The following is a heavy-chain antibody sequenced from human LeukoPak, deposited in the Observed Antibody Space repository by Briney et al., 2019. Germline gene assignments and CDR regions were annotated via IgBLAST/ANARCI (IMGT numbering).Heavy chain of an antibody. CDR2: ISGGGVST. V-gene: IGHV3-23*01. Sequence: GGSLRLSCAASGFTFSSFPMSWVRQAPGKGLEWVSVISGGGVSTYYADSVKGRFTISRDNSKNTLYLQMNSLRAEDTAVYYCAKDSLAAVSLYYFDYWGQGTLVTVSS. D-gene: IGHD2-15*01. J-gene: IGHJ4*02. CDR3: AKDSLAAVSLYYFDY. CDR1: GFTFSSFP.